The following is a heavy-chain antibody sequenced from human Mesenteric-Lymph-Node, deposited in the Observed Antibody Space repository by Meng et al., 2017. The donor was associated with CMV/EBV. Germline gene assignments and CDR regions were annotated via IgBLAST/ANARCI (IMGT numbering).Heavy chain of an antibody. V-gene: IGHV1-2*02. D-gene: IGHD1-26*01. CDR2: VYHKNGDT. Sequence: ASVKVSCKASGYSFIDYFMHWVRQAPGQGLEWMGWVYHKNGDTDYAQNFQGRVTMTRDTSISTAYMELSRLRSDDTAVYYCARSRSRGSYSAFDIWGQGTMVTVSS. CDR1: GYSFIDYF. CDR3: ARSRSRGSYSAFDI. J-gene: IGHJ3*02.